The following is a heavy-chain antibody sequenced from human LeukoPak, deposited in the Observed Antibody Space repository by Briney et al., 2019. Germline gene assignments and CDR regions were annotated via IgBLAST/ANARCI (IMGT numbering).Heavy chain of an antibody. J-gene: IGHJ4*02. V-gene: IGHV3-30*18. D-gene: IGHD3-9*01. CDR1: GFTFKNYG. Sequence: GRSLRLSCAASGFTFKNYGMHWVRQAPGKGLEWVAVISYDGSIKYYADSVKGRFTISRDNSKNTLYLQMDTLRAEDSAVYYCAKVYFDILTGYCRGPNFDYWGQGTLVTVSS. CDR2: ISYDGSIK. CDR3: AKVYFDILTGYCRGPNFDY.